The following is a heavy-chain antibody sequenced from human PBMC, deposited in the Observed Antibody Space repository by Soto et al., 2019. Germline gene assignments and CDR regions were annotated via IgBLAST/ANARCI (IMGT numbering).Heavy chain of an antibody. CDR2: IYYSGST. Sequence: SETLSLTCTVSGGSISSYYWSWIRQPPGKGLEWIGYIYYSGSTNYNPSLKSRVTISVDTSKNQFSLKLSSVTAADTAVYYCARGHKRGDSSGYGSLAFYYYYGMDVWGQGTPVTVSS. J-gene: IGHJ6*02. CDR3: ARGHKRGDSSGYGSLAFYYYYGMDV. D-gene: IGHD3-22*01. CDR1: GGSISSYY. V-gene: IGHV4-59*01.